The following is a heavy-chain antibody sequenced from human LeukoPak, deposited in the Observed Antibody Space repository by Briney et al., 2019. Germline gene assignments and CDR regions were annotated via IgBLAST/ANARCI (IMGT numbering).Heavy chain of an antibody. D-gene: IGHD3-10*01. J-gene: IGHJ6*04. CDR3: ATRMVRGVIIPGGDYYYGMDV. Sequence: SVNTYFNASAGTFTSYTISWVRQAPGQGLEWMGGTIPIFGTANYAQKFQGRVTITAAESTSTAYMELSSLRSEDTAVYYCATRMVRGVIIPGGDYYYGMDVWGKGTTVTVSS. CDR1: AGTFTSYT. V-gene: IGHV1-69*01. CDR2: TIPIFGTA.